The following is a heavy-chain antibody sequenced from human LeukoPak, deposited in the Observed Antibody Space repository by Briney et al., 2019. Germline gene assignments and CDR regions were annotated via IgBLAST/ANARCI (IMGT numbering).Heavy chain of an antibody. Sequence: ASVKVSCKASGYTFISYYMHWVRQAPGQGIEWMGWINTNSGGTNYAQKFQGRVTMTRDTSISTAYMELRSLRSDDTAVYYCARGSSYGFSMGYWGQGTLVTVSS. CDR2: INTNSGGT. CDR1: GYTFISYY. D-gene: IGHD3-16*01. V-gene: IGHV1-2*02. J-gene: IGHJ4*02. CDR3: ARGSSYGFSMGY.